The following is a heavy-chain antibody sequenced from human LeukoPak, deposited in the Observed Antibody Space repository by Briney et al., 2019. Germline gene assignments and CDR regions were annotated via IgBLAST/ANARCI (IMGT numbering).Heavy chain of an antibody. Sequence: ASVKVSCKASGYTFTSYYMHWVRQAPGQGLEWMGIINPSGGSTSYAQKFQGRVTITADEFTSTAYMELSSLRSEDTAVYYCARDSHVPLDAFDIWGQGTMVTVSS. CDR1: GYTFTSYY. J-gene: IGHJ3*02. CDR3: ARDSHVPLDAFDI. CDR2: INPSGGST. V-gene: IGHV1-46*01.